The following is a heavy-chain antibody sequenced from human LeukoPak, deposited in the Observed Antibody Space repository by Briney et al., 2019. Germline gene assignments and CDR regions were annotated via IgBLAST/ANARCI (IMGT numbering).Heavy chain of an antibody. CDR1: GGSISSYY. J-gene: IGHJ6*02. D-gene: IGHD5-18*01. CDR2: TYYSGST. Sequence: SETLSLTCTVSGGSISSYYWSWIRQPPGKGLEWIGYTYYSGSTNYNPSLKSRVTISVDTSKNQFSLKLSSVTAADTAVYYCASLWLLNYSNYYGMDVWGQGTTVTVSS. V-gene: IGHV4-59*08. CDR3: ASLWLLNYSNYYGMDV.